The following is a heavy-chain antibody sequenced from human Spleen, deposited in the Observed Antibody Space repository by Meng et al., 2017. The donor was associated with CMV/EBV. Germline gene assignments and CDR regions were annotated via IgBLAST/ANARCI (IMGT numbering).Heavy chain of an antibody. Sequence: ASVKVSCKASGYTFSDYFMHWVRQAPGQGLEWMGWINPNSGGTNYAQKFQGRVTMTRDTSISTAYMELSRPRSDDMAVYYCARDKSRIIIELAVAVCMDDWGQGTTVTVSS. CDR2: INPNSGGT. J-gene: IGHJ6*02. CDR1: GYTFSDYF. CDR3: ARDKSRIIIELAVAVCMDD. V-gene: IGHV1-2*02. D-gene: IGHD6-19*01.